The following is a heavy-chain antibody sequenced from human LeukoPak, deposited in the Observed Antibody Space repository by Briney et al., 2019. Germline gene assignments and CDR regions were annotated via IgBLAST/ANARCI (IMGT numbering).Heavy chain of an antibody. J-gene: IGHJ3*02. CDR2: INSDGSST. CDR1: GFTFSSYW. Sequence: GGSLRLSCAASGFTFSSYWMHWVRQAPGKGLVWVSRINSDGSSTSYADSVKGRFTISRDNAKNTLYLQMNSLRAEDTAVYYCARDGVSIPGHGAFDIWGQGTMVTVSS. CDR3: ARDGVSIPGHGAFDI. D-gene: IGHD1-14*01. V-gene: IGHV3-74*01.